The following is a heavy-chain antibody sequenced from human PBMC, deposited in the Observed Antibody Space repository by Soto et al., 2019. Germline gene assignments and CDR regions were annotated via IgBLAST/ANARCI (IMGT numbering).Heavy chain of an antibody. Sequence: GGSLRLSCVASGFTLSNNGMHWVRQAPGKGLEWVAVLSYDGNNRFYADSVKGRFTISRDTSKNTLFLQMNSLRTEDTAVYYCAGANEGYFDILAFWREGTMGTVSS. CDR3: AGANEGYFDILAF. CDR1: GFTLSNNG. CDR2: LSYDGNNR. J-gene: IGHJ4*02. D-gene: IGHD3-9*01. V-gene: IGHV3-30*03.